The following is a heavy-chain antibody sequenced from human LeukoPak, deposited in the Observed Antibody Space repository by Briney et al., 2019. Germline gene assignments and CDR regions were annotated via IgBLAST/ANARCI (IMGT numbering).Heavy chain of an antibody. D-gene: IGHD2-2*01. J-gene: IGHJ4*02. V-gene: IGHV4-39*01. Sequence: SETRSLTCTVSGGSISSSSYYWGWIRQPPGKGLEWIGSIYYSGSTYYNPSLKSRVTISVDTSKNQFSLKLSSVTAADTAVYYCASLNYCSSTSRYYVYPDYWGQGTLVTVSS. CDR2: IYYSGST. CDR3: ASLNYCSSTSRYYVYPDY. CDR1: GGSISSSSYY.